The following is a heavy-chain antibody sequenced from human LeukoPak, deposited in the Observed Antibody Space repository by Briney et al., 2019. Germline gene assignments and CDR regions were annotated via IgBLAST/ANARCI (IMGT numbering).Heavy chain of an antibody. CDR1: GDSVSSGGYH. CDR2: IVNSGSA. J-gene: IGHJ4*02. Sequence: PSETLSLTCTVSGDSVSSGGYHWSWIRQPPGKGLEGIGQIVNSGSANYNPSLKSRVTISLDTSKNQFSLKVRSVTIADTAVYYCPRCGAGTGRSGRWGQGTLVTVSS. V-gene: IGHV4-61*08. CDR3: PRCGAGTGRSGR. D-gene: IGHD3-10*01.